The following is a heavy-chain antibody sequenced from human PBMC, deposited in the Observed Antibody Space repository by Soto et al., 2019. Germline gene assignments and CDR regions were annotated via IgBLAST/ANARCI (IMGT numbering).Heavy chain of an antibody. V-gene: IGHV3-7*03. D-gene: IGHD3-22*01. CDR2: IKEDGSER. J-gene: IGHJ6*02. CDR1: GFTFSSYW. CDR3: AKLQKPMIAGGYGMDV. Sequence: PGGSLRLSCAASGFTFSSYWMSWVRQAPGKGLEWVANIKEDGSERYYVESVKGPFTISRDNAKNSLYLQMNSLRAEDTALYYCAKLQKPMIAGGYGMDVWGQGTTVTVSS.